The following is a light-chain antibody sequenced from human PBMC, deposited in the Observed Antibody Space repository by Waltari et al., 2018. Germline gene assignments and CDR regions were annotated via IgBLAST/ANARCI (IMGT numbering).Light chain of an antibody. J-gene: IGKJ1*01. CDR1: QSVSRN. V-gene: IGKV3-15*01. CDR3: QQYDNWPRT. CDR2: GAS. Sequence: EIVMTQSPATLSVYPGERATLSCRASQSVSRNLVWYPQKPGQAPRLLIHGASIRATGIPARFSGFGSGTEFTLTISTMQSEDFAVYYCQQYDNWPRTFGQGTKVEIK.